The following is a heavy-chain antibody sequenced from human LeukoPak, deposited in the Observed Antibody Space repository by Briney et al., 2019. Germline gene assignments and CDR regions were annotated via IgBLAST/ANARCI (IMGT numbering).Heavy chain of an antibody. CDR2: ISASGGST. CDR3: AKDLRGYSYGYFDY. CDR1: GFTFSSSA. V-gene: IGHV3-23*01. Sequence: GGSLRLSCAASGFTFSSSAMSWVRQVPGKGLEWVSGISASGGSTSYADSVGGRFTISRDNSKNTLYVQMNSLRDEDTAVYYCAKDLRGYSYGYFDYWGQGTLVTVSS. J-gene: IGHJ4*02. D-gene: IGHD5-18*01.